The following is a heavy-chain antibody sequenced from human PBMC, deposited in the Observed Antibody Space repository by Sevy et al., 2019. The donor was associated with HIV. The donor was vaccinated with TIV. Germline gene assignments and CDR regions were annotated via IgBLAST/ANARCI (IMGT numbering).Heavy chain of an antibody. CDR1: GFTFSSYS. CDR3: ARGNDPIVVVPAADLYYYYYGMDV. V-gene: IGHV3-21*01. CDR2: ISSSSSYI. Sequence: GESLKISCAASGFTFSSYSMNWVRQAPGKGLEWVSSISSSSSYIYYADSVKGRFTISRDNAKNSLYLQMNSLRAEDTAVYYCARGNDPIVVVPAADLYYYYYGMDVWGQGTTVTVSS. J-gene: IGHJ6*02. D-gene: IGHD2-2*01.